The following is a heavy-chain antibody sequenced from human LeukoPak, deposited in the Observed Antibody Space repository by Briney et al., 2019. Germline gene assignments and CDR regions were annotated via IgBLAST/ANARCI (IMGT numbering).Heavy chain of an antibody. CDR3: ARDAGLPDDI. D-gene: IGHD1-14*01. CDR1: GGSISNYY. CDR2: IHYDGST. J-gene: IGHJ3*02. V-gene: IGHV4-59*01. Sequence: SETLSLTCTVSGGSISNYYWSWIRQSPGKGLEWIGFIHYDGSTTYNPSVNSRVTISIDMSKTQFSLRLTSVTAADTAMYYCARDAGLPDDICGQGTIVTVSS.